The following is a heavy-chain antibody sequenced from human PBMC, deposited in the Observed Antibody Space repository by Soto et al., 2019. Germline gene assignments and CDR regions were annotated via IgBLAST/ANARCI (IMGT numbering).Heavy chain of an antibody. CDR2: INAGNGYT. CDR3: ARADYYYLDY. J-gene: IGHJ4*02. Sequence: QVQLVQSGAEVKKPGASVKVSCKASGYTFTSYAMHWVRQAPGQRLEWMGWINAGNGYTKYSQKFQGRVTFTRDTSASTADMELISLISEGTAVYYCARADYYYLDYWGQGTMVTVSS. CDR1: GYTFTSYA. V-gene: IGHV1-3*01. D-gene: IGHD3-10*01.